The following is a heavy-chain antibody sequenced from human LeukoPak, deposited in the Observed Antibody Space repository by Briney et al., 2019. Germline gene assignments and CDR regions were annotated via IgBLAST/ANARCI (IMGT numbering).Heavy chain of an antibody. J-gene: IGHJ4*02. CDR2: IYSGGST. CDR1: GFTVSSNY. Sequence: GRSLRLSCAASGFTVSSNYMSWVRQAPGKGLEWVSVIYSGGSTYYADSVKGRFTISRDNSKNTLYLQMNSLSAEDTAVYYCARASPIAAAFDYWGQGTLVTVSS. V-gene: IGHV3-66*01. CDR3: ARASPIAAAFDY. D-gene: IGHD6-13*01.